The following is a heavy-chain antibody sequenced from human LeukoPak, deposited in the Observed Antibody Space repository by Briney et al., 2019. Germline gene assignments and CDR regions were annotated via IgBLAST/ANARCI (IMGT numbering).Heavy chain of an antibody. CDR1: GDSVSSNRAA. Sequence: SQTLSLTCAISGDSVSSNRAAWNWIRQSPSRGLEWLGRTYYRSKWYNDYGISVKSRITINPDTSRNQCSLQLSSVTPEDTAVYYCATGVTTDALGYDYHGMDVWGQGTTVTVSS. D-gene: IGHD4-11*01. V-gene: IGHV6-1*01. J-gene: IGHJ6*02. CDR2: TYYRSKWYN. CDR3: ATGVTTDALGYDYHGMDV.